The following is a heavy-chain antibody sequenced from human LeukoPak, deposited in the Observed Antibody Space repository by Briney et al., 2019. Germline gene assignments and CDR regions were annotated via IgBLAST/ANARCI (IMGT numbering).Heavy chain of an antibody. V-gene: IGHV3-23*01. CDR2: MSGGGGST. J-gene: IGHJ4*02. D-gene: IGHD4-23*01. CDR1: GFTFNKAW. CDR3: AKLVGNSDFDF. Sequence: GGSLRLSCAASGFTFNKAWMSWVRQAPGKGLEWVSAMSGGGGSTNYADAVKGRFTISRDNSKNTLYLQMNSLRAEDTAVYYCAKLVGNSDFDFWGQGTLVTVSS.